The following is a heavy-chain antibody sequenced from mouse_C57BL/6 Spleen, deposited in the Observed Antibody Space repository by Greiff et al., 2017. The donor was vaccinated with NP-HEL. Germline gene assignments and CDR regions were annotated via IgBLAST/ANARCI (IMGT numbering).Heavy chain of an antibody. D-gene: IGHD1-1*01. CDR2: IDPSDSYT. CDR1: GYTFTSYW. V-gene: IGHV1-59*01. CDR3: ARSPYIATRSFAV. Sequence: VQLQQPGAELVRPGTSVKLSCKASGYTFTSYWMHWVKQRPGQGLEWIGVIDPSDSYTNYNQKFKGKATLTVDTSSSTAYMQLSSLTSEDSAVYYCARSPYIATRSFAVWGTGTTVTVSS. J-gene: IGHJ1*03.